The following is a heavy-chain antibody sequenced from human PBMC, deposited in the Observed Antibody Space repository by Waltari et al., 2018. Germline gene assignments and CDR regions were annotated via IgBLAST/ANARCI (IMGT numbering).Heavy chain of an antibody. J-gene: IGHJ3*02. V-gene: IGHV1-2*06. Sequence: QVQLVQSGAEVKKPGASVKVSCKASGYTFTGYYMPWVRQAPGQGLEWMGRINPNSGGTNYAQKFQGRVTMTRDTSISTAYMELSRLRSDDTAVYYCARSLITIFGVVDAFDIWGQGTMVTVSS. D-gene: IGHD3-3*01. CDR3: ARSLITIFGVVDAFDI. CDR2: INPNSGGT. CDR1: GYTFTGYY.